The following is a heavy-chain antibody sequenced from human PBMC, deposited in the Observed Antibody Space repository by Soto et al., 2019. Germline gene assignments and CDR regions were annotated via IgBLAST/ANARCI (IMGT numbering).Heavy chain of an antibody. CDR3: ARDRLSSGYYYRFDY. J-gene: IGHJ4*02. V-gene: IGHV1-3*01. Sequence: ASVKVSCQASGYTFTSYVMHWVRQAPGQRLEWMGWINAGNGNTKYSQKFQGRVTITRDTSASTAYMELSSLRSEDTAVYYCARDRLSSGYYYRFDYWGQGTLVTVSS. CDR1: GYTFTSYV. D-gene: IGHD3-22*01. CDR2: INAGNGNT.